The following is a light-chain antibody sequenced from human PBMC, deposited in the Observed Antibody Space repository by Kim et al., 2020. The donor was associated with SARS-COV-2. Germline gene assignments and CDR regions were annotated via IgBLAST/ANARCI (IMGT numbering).Light chain of an antibody. CDR1: QSISSY. Sequence: DIQMTQSPSSLSASVGDRVTITCRASQSISSYLNWYQQKPGKAPKLLIYTASSLQSGVPSRFSGSGSGTDFTLTISSLHPEDFATHYCQQSYTTPDTFGQGTKLEIK. CDR3: QQSYTTPDT. J-gene: IGKJ2*01. CDR2: TAS. V-gene: IGKV1-39*01.